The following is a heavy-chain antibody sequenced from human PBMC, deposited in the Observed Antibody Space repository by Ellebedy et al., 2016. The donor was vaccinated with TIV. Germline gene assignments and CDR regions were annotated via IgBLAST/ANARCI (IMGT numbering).Heavy chain of an antibody. CDR3: ARALGGNYYGSGSYFRDYHYYYMDV. Sequence: GGSLRLSCAASGFTFSTYTMHWVRQAPGKGLEWVSSITSGSSFMYYAESVKGRFTIFRDNAKDSLFLQMNSLRAEDTAVYYCARALGGNYYGSGSYFRDYHYYYMDVWGKGTTVTVSS. CDR2: ITSGSSFM. CDR1: GFTFSTYT. D-gene: IGHD3-10*01. J-gene: IGHJ6*03. V-gene: IGHV3-21*01.